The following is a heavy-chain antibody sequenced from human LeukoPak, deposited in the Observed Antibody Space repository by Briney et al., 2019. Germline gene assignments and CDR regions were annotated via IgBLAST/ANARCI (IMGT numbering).Heavy chain of an antibody. CDR1: GYTSTTYA. J-gene: IGHJ4*02. Sequence: ASVKVSCKASGYTSTTYAINWLRQAPGQGLEWMGWINTDTRKSTYAQGFTGRFVFSLDTSVTTAYLEISSLKAEDTAIYYCARARACSGNSCYSEHWGQGTLVTVSS. CDR3: ARARACSGNSCYSEH. V-gene: IGHV7-4-1*02. CDR2: INTDTRKS. D-gene: IGHD2-2*02.